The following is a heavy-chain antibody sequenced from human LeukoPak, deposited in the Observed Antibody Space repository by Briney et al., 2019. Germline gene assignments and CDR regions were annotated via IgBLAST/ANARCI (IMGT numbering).Heavy chain of an antibody. Sequence: SQTLSLTCVISGDSVSSGSAAWNWIRQSPSRGLEWLGRTYYRSDWNYDYAGFVKSRTTINADTSKNQFSLQLKSVTLEDTAIYYCAREHQWLVLGAFDIWGQGTLVTVSS. CDR1: GDSVSSGSAA. J-gene: IGHJ3*02. CDR2: TYYRSDWNY. V-gene: IGHV6-1*01. D-gene: IGHD6-19*01. CDR3: AREHQWLVLGAFDI.